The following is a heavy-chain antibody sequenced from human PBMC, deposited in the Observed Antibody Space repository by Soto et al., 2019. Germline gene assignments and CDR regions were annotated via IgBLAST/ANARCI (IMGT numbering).Heavy chain of an antibody. J-gene: IGHJ4*02. D-gene: IGHD2-8*02. V-gene: IGHV3-23*01. CDR2: ITGSSDYT. CDR3: AKEQTTGAHYALDC. Sequence: GGSLRLSCEASGFIFSSYAMNWVRQAPGKGLQWVSSITGSSDYTSYIASVKGRFTISRDNSKNTLYLQMNSLRAEDTAVYFCAKEQTTGAHYALDCWSQGTLVTVSS. CDR1: GFIFSSYA.